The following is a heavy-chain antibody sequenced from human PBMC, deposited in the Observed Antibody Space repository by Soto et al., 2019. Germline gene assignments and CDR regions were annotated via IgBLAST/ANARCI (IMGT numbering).Heavy chain of an antibody. V-gene: IGHV2-5*02. Sequence: QITLKESGPTLVKPTQTLTLTCTFSGFSLSTSGVGVGWIRQPPGKALEWLALIYWDDDKRYSPSLKSRLTITKDTSKNQVVLTMTNMDPVDTATYYCAHSVSGATVTLNWFDPWGQGTLVTVSS. CDR1: GFSLSTSGVG. J-gene: IGHJ5*02. D-gene: IGHD4-17*01. CDR2: IYWDDDK. CDR3: AHSVSGATVTLNWFDP.